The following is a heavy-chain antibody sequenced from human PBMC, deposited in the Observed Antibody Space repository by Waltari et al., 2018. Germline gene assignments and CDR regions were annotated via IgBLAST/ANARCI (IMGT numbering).Heavy chain of an antibody. D-gene: IGHD1-1*01. V-gene: IGHV4-38-2*01. CDR3: ARYSTGTSYFDY. CDR2: IYHSGST. J-gene: IGHJ4*02. CDR1: GYSISSGYY. Sequence: QVQLQESGPGLVKPSETLSLTCAVSGYSISSGYYWVWIRPPPGKGLEWIGSIYHSGSTYYNPSLKSRVTISVDTSKNQFSLKLSSVTAADTAVYYCARYSTGTSYFDYWGQGTLVTVSS.